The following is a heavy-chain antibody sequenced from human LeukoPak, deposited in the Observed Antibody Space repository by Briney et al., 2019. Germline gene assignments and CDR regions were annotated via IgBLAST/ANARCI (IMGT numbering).Heavy chain of an antibody. Sequence: GGSLRLSCAVSGFSVSNNYMSWVRQAPGKRLEWVSVIFIGGSTYYADSVKGRFTISRDNSKNTVYLQMNSLRVEVTAVYYCARGTGSGSYSKSWGQGTLVTVSS. CDR1: GFSVSNNY. D-gene: IGHD3-10*01. CDR2: IFIGGST. V-gene: IGHV3-66*01. CDR3: ARGTGSGSYSKS. J-gene: IGHJ4*02.